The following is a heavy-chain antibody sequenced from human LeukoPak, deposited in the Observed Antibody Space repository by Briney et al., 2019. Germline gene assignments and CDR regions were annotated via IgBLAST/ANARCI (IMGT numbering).Heavy chain of an antibody. J-gene: IGHJ4*02. D-gene: IGHD6-13*01. Sequence: SETLSLTCTVSGGSISSGGYYWSWIRQHPGKGLEWIGYIYYSGSTYYNPSLESRVTISLDTSKNQFSLKLSSVTAADTAVYYCARGSYTSSWSRHGYWGQGTLVTVSS. CDR3: ARGSYTSSWSRHGY. V-gene: IGHV4-31*03. CDR1: GGSISSGGYY. CDR2: IYYSGST.